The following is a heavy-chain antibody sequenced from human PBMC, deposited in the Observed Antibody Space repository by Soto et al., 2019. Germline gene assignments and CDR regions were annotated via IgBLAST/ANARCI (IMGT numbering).Heavy chain of an antibody. V-gene: IGHV4-34*01. J-gene: IGHJ6*02. D-gene: IGHD1-7*01. CDR1: GGSFSGYY. CDR3: ARGHNWNYVNYYYYGMDV. CDR2: INHSGST. Sequence: LSLTCAVYGGSFSGYYWSWIRQRPGKGLEWIGEINHSGSTNYNPSLKSRVTISVDTSKNQFSLKLSSVTAADTAVYYCARGHNWNYVNYYYYGMDVWGQGTTVTVSS.